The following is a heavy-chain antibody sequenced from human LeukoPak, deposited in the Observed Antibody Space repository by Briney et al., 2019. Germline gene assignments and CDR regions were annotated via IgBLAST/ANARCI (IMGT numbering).Heavy chain of an antibody. Sequence: GGSLRLSCAASGFTFSSYWMPWVRQAPGKGLVWVSRINSDGSSTSYADSVKGRFTISRDNAKSSLYLQLNDLRAEDTAVYYCVRDFQWSLESWGQGTPVTVSS. CDR2: INSDGSST. D-gene: IGHD1-1*01. CDR3: VRDFQWSLES. V-gene: IGHV3-74*01. J-gene: IGHJ5*02. CDR1: GFTFSSYW.